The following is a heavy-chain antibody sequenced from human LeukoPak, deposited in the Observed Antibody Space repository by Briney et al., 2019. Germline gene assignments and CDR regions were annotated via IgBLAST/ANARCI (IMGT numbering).Heavy chain of an antibody. V-gene: IGHV3-21*01. D-gene: IGHD6-6*01. CDR3: ARVDTSSVAFDI. CDR1: GFTFSSYS. Sequence: PGGSLRLSCAASGFTFSSYSMNWVRQAPGKGLEGVSSISSSSSYIYYADSVKGRFTISRDNAKNSLYLQMNSLRAEDTAVYYCARVDTSSVAFDIWGQGTMVTVSS. CDR2: ISSSSSYI. J-gene: IGHJ3*02.